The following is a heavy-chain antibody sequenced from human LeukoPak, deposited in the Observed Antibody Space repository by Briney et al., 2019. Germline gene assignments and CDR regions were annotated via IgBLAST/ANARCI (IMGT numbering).Heavy chain of an antibody. V-gene: IGHV3-30*04. D-gene: IGHD1-26*01. J-gene: IGHJ4*02. CDR3: ARDNSGSQLFY. Sequence: GGSLRLSCAASGFTFSSYTMHWVRQAPGKGLEWVATISSDGSDQYYVDSVKGRFTISRDNSKNTLYLQMNSLRPEDTAVYYCARDNSGSQLFYWGQGTLVTVSS. CDR1: GFTFSSYT. CDR2: ISSDGSDQ.